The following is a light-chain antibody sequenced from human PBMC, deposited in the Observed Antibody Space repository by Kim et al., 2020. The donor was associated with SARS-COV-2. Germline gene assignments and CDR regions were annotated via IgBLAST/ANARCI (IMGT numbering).Light chain of an antibody. CDR3: QQSFFLWT. V-gene: IGKV1-39*01. J-gene: IGKJ1*01. Sequence: DIQMTQSPPSLSASVGDRVTITCRASQTVHDFVHWYQQKPGKAPKLLIYHTLTLQSGVPLRFSGSRSGTEFTLTINSLQSEDFATYYCQQSFFLWTFGQGTKVDIK. CDR2: HTL. CDR1: QTVHDF.